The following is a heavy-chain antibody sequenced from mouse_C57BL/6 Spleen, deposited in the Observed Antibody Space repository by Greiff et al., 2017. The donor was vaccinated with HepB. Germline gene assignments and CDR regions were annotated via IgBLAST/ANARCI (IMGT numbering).Heavy chain of an antibody. CDR2: ISSGGSYT. CDR3: ASHNGYYGDWYFDV. D-gene: IGHD2-3*01. CDR1: GFTFSSYG. V-gene: IGHV5-6*01. J-gene: IGHJ1*03. Sequence: EVKLMESGGDLVKPGGSLKLSCAASGFTFSSYGMSWVRPTPDKRLEWVATISSGGSYTYYPDSVKGRFTISRDNAKNTLYLQMSSLKSEDTAMYYCASHNGYYGDWYFDVWGTGTTVTVSS.